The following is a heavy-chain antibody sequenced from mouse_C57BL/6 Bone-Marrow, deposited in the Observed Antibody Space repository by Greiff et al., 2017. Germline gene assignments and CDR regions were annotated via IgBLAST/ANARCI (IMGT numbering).Heavy chain of an antibody. D-gene: IGHD2-4*01. CDR2: IDPENGDT. CDR1: GFNIKDDY. J-gene: IGHJ3*01. Sequence: EVQLQQSGAELVRPGASVKLSCTASGFNIKDDYMHWVKQRPEQGLEWIGWIDPENGDTEYASKFQGKATITAATSSNTAYLQLSSLTSEDTAVYYCLYYDYEAWFAYWGQGTLVTVSA. CDR3: LYYDYEAWFAY. V-gene: IGHV14-4*01.